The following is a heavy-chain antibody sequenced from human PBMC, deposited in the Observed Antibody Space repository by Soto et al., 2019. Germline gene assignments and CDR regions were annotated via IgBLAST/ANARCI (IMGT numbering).Heavy chain of an antibody. D-gene: IGHD2-2*02. CDR1: GGSVSSGSYY. CDR3: ARNVVVVPAAIGWFDP. V-gene: IGHV4-61*01. J-gene: IGHJ5*02. Sequence: PSETLSLTCTVSGGSVSSGSYYWSWIRQPPGKGLEWIGYIYYSGSTNYNPSLKSRVTISVDTSKNQFSLKLSSVTAADTAVYYCARNVVVVPAAIGWFDPWGQGTLVTSPQ. CDR2: IYYSGST.